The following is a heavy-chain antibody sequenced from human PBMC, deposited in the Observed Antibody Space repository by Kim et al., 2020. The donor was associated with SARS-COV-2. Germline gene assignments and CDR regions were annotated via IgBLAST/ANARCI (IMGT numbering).Heavy chain of an antibody. Sequence: GGSTYDADSVKGRFTISRDNSKSTLYLQMNSLRAEDTAVYYCANDYELDYWGQGTLVTVSS. D-gene: IGHD5-12*01. CDR3: ANDYELDY. CDR2: GGST. J-gene: IGHJ4*02. V-gene: IGHV3-23*01.